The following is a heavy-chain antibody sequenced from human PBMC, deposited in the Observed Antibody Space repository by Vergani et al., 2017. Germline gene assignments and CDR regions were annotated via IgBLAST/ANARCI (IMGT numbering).Heavy chain of an antibody. Sequence: QVQLVQSGAEVKKPGASVKVSCKASGYTFTSYGINWVRQAPGQGLEWMGWISAYNGNTNYAQKRQGRVTMTTETSTSTAYMGLRSLKSDDTAVYYCARDPHSLIVATITVYSYYGMDVWGQGTTVTVSS. CDR2: ISAYNGNT. J-gene: IGHJ6*02. CDR3: ARDPHSLIVATITVYSYYGMDV. V-gene: IGHV1-18*01. CDR1: GYTFTSYG. D-gene: IGHD5-12*01.